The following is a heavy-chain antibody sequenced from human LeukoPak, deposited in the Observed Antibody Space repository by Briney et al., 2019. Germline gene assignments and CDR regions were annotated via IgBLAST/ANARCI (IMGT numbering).Heavy chain of an antibody. CDR2: INPNSGGT. V-gene: IGHV1-2*02. CDR3: ARVKSTVFLN. CDR1: GYTFTVYY. Sequence: ASVTVSFTASGYTFTVYYIHWVRQAPGQGLEWMGCINPNSGGTNYAQKFQGRVTITRDTYISTAYMELSRMRSDDTAVYYCARVKSTVFLNWGQGTLVTVSS. D-gene: IGHD3-3*01. J-gene: IGHJ4*02.